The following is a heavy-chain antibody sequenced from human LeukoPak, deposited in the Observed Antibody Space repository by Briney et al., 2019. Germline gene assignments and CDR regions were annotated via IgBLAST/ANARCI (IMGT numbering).Heavy chain of an antibody. J-gene: IGHJ4*02. CDR2: ISYDGSNK. CDR1: GFTFSSYG. V-gene: IGHV3-30*18. D-gene: IGHD4-17*01. Sequence: GGSLRLSCAASGFTFSSYGMHWVRQAPGKGLEWVAVISYDGSNKYYADSVKGRFTISRDNSKNTLYLQMNSLRAEDTAVYYCAKTQRVYGDYVPIFDYWGQGTLVTVSS. CDR3: AKTQRVYGDYVPIFDY.